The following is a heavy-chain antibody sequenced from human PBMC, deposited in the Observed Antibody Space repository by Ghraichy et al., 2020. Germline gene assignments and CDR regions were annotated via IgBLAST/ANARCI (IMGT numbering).Heavy chain of an antibody. V-gene: IGHV3-74*01. D-gene: IGHD2-2*01. CDR3: ARVGCSSTSCYPYYYYGMDV. CDR1: GFTFSSYW. Sequence: GESLNISCAASGFTFSSYWMHWVRQAPGKGLVWVSRINSDGSSTSYADSVKGRFTITRDNAKNTLYLQMNSLRAEDTAVYYCARVGCSSTSCYPYYYYGMDVWGQWTPVTVSS. J-gene: IGHJ6*02. CDR2: INSDGSST.